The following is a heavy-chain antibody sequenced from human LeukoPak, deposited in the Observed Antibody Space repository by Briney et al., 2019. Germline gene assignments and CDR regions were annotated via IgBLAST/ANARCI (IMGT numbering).Heavy chain of an antibody. CDR1: GFSFGRYE. CDR3: AKDFPHYYESSHGMDA. J-gene: IGHJ6*02. Sequence: GGSLRLSCAASGFSFGRYEMNWVRQAPGKGLEGVSYISTTGSTVYYADSVEGGFTMSRDNAKNLLYLQMNSLRAEDAAVYYCAKDFPHYYESSHGMDAWGQGTTVTVSS. V-gene: IGHV3-48*03. D-gene: IGHD3-22*01. CDR2: ISTTGSTV.